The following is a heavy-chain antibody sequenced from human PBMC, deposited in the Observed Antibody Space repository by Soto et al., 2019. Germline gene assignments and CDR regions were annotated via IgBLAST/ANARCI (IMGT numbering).Heavy chain of an antibody. Sequence: QVQLQESGPGLVKPSGTLSLTCAVSGGSISSTNWWSWVRQPPGKGLEWIGEIYHSGSTNYNPSLKSRVXXXVXQSKNQFSLKLSSVTAADTAVYYCARDFGYGGYGDYWGQGTLVTVSS. V-gene: IGHV4-4*02. CDR3: ARDFGYGGYGDY. D-gene: IGHD5-12*01. CDR2: IYHSGST. CDR1: GGSISSTNW. J-gene: IGHJ4*02.